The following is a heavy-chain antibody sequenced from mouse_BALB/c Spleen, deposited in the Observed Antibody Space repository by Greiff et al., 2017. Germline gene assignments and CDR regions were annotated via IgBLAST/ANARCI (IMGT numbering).Heavy chain of an antibody. CDR1: GYTFTSYW. Sequence: VQLQQPGAELVKPGASVKLSCKASGYTFTSYWMHWVKQRPGQGLEWIGEIDPSDSYTNYNQKFKGKATLTVDKSSSTAYMQLSSLTSEDSAVYYCARLSNAMDYWGQGTSVTVSS. J-gene: IGHJ4*01. D-gene: IGHD6-2*01. CDR3: ARLSNAMDY. CDR2: IDPSDSYT. V-gene: IGHV1-69*02.